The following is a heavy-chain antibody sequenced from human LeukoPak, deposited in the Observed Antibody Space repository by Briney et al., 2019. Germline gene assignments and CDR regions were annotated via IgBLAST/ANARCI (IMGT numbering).Heavy chain of an antibody. CDR3: VRGFSGVVGDY. J-gene: IGHJ4*02. Sequence: SETLSLTCAVSGYSISSGYYWGWIRQPPGKGLEWIGSIYHSGSTYYNPSLKSRVTISVDTSKDQFSLKLSSVTAADTSVYYCVRGFSGVVGDYWGQGTPVTVSS. V-gene: IGHV4-38-2*01. CDR1: GYSISSGYY. CDR2: IYHSGST. D-gene: IGHD3-10*01.